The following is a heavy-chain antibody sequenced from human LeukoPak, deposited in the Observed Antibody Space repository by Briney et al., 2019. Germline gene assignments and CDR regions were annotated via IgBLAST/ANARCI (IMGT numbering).Heavy chain of an antibody. Sequence: SETLSLTCTVSGGSISSYYWSWLRQPPGKGLEWIGYIYYSGSTNYNPSLKSRVTISVDTSKNQFSLKLSSVTAADTAVYYCASAREGWLQYPAYQDVWGKGTTVTVSS. J-gene: IGHJ6*04. V-gene: IGHV4-59*01. D-gene: IGHD5-24*01. CDR1: GGSISSYY. CDR3: ASAREGWLQYPAYQDV. CDR2: IYYSGST.